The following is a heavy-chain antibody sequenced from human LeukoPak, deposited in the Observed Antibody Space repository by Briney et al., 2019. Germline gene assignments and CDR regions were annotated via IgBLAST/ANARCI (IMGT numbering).Heavy chain of an antibody. D-gene: IGHD2-21*02. CDR1: GGSFSGYY. Sequence: SEALSLTCAVYGGSFSGYYWSWIRQPPGKELEWIGEINHSGSTNYNPSLKSRVTISVDTSKNQFSLKLSSVTAADTAVYYCARQCEAYCGGDCPTTYYYYYMDVWGKGTTVTISS. J-gene: IGHJ6*03. CDR2: INHSGST. CDR3: ARQCEAYCGGDCPTTYYYYYMDV. V-gene: IGHV4-34*01.